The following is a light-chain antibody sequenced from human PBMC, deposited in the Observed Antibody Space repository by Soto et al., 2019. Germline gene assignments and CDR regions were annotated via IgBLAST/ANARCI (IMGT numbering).Light chain of an antibody. V-gene: IGKV1-39*01. J-gene: IGKJ4*01. CDR2: AAS. Sequence: DIQMTQSPSSLPASVGDRVTITCRASQSISSYLNWYQQKPGKAPKLLTYAASSLQSGVPSRFSGSGSGTDFTLTISSLQPEDFATYYCQQSYSTPLTFGGGTKVDIK. CDR1: QSISSY. CDR3: QQSYSTPLT.